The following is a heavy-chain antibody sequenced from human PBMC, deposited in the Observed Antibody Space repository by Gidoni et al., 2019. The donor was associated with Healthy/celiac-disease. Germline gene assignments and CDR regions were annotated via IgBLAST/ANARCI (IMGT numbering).Heavy chain of an antibody. D-gene: IGHD6-13*01. V-gene: IGHV3-33*01. J-gene: IGHJ5*02. Sequence: QVQLVESGGGVVQPGGSLRLSCAASGFTFSSYGMHWVRQAPGKGLEWVAVIWYDGSNKYYADSVKGRFTISRDNSKNTLYLQMNSLRAEDTAVYYCARDNSSLTYGANWFDPWGQGTLVTVSS. CDR3: ARDNSSLTYGANWFDP. CDR2: IWYDGSNK. CDR1: GFTFSSYG.